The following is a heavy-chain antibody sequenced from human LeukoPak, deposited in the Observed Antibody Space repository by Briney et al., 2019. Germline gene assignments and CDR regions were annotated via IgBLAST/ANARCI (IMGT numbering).Heavy chain of an antibody. CDR3: ARDRPLTCYYDSSGYSDAFDI. V-gene: IGHV4-30-4*08. CDR1: GGSISSGDYY. D-gene: IGHD3-22*01. CDR2: IYYSGST. J-gene: IGHJ3*02. Sequence: TLSLTCTVSGGSISSGDYYWSWIRQPPGKGLEWIGYIYYSGSTYYNPSLKSRVTISVDTSKNQFSLKLSSVTAADTAVYYCARDRPLTCYYDSSGYSDAFDIWGQGTMVTVSS.